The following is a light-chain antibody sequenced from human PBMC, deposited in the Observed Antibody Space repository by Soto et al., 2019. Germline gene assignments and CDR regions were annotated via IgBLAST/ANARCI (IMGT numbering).Light chain of an antibody. Sequence: DIQMTQSPSSLSASVGDRVTITCRASHGISGWLAWYQQKPGTAPKLLIYSSSSLQCGVPSRFRGSGSGTDFSLSISSLQPEDFATYDCQQANRFPLTLGRGTKVDIK. J-gene: IGKJ4*01. V-gene: IGKV1-12*01. CDR3: QQANRFPLT. CDR1: HGISGW. CDR2: SSS.